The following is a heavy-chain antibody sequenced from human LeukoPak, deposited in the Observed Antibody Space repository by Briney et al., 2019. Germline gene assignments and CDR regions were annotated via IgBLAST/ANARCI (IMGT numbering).Heavy chain of an antibody. V-gene: IGHV3-30*18. CDR1: GFTFSSYG. CDR2: ISYDGSNK. CDR3: AEENYYYGMDV. Sequence: QPGRSLRLSCAASGFTFSSYGMHWVRQAPGKGLEWVAVISYDGSNKYYADSVKGRFTISRDNSKNTLYLQMNSLRAEDTAVYYCAEENYYYGMDVWGQGTTVTVSS. J-gene: IGHJ6*02.